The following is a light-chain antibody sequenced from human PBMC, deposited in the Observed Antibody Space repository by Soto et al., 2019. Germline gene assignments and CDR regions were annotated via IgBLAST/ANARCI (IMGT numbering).Light chain of an antibody. J-gene: IGLJ1*01. CDR1: SSNIGAGYE. CDR3: QSYDNSLSGFYV. CDR2: SNT. V-gene: IGLV1-40*01. Sequence: QSVLTQPPSVSGAPGQRVTLSCTGSSSNIGAGYEVHWYQQIPGTAPKVLIYSNTHRPSGVPDRFSGSKSGTSASLAITDLQAEDEADYYCQSYDNSLSGFYVFGTGTKATVL.